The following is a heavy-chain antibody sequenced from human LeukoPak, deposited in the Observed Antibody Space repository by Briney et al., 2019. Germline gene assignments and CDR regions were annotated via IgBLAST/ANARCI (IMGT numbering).Heavy chain of an antibody. CDR1: GGSINNSY. Sequence: AETLSLTCTVSGGSINNSYWTWIRQPPGKGLEWMGHIYYSGSTNYSPSLKSRVTISVDTSKNQFSLKLSSVTAADTAVYYCARLSSLANIAARGRTWFDTWGQGSLVTVSS. D-gene: IGHD6-6*01. J-gene: IGHJ5*02. V-gene: IGHV4-59*01. CDR2: IYYSGST. CDR3: ARLSSLANIAARGRTWFDT.